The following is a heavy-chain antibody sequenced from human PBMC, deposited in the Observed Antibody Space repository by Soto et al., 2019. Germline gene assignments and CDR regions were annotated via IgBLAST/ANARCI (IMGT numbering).Heavy chain of an antibody. J-gene: IGHJ4*02. D-gene: IGHD5-18*01. CDR2: ISGSGGST. CDR3: ASSPLDGTAMVMWLVLSRFDY. CDR1: GFTFSSYA. Sequence: EVQLLESGGGLVQPGGSLRLSCAASGFTFSSYAMSWVRQAPGKGLEWVSAISGSGGSTYYADSVKGRFTISRDNSKNTLYLQMNSLRAEDTAVYYCASSPLDGTAMVMWLVLSRFDYWGQGTLVTVSS. V-gene: IGHV3-23*01.